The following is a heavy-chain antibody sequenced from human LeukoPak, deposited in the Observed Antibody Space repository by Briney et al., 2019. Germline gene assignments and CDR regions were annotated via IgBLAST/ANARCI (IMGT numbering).Heavy chain of an antibody. CDR2: IYPGDYET. CDR1: GYSFSNYW. CDR3: AIPPGYCGNDCSFDH. V-gene: IGHV5-51*01. D-gene: IGHD2-21*02. Sequence: GESLKISCEGSGYSFSNYWIGWVRQMPGKGLEWMGIIYPGDYETRYSPSFQGLVTISVDKSISTAYLQWSSLKASDTAMYYCAIPPGYCGNDCSFDHWGQGTLITVSS. J-gene: IGHJ4*02.